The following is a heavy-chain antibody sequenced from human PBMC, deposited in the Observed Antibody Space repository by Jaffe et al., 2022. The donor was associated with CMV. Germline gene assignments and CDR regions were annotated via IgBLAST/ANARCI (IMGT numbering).Heavy chain of an antibody. D-gene: IGHD2-21*02. Sequence: EVQLVESGGGLVKPGGSLRLSCAASGFTFSSYSMNWVRQAPGKGLEWVSSISSSSSYIYYADSVKGRFTISRDNAKNSLYLQMNSLRAEDTAVYYCARDRVVTPGFFDYWGQGTLVTVSS. CDR1: GFTFSSYS. CDR3: ARDRVVTPGFFDY. J-gene: IGHJ4*02. V-gene: IGHV3-21*01. CDR2: ISSSSSYI.